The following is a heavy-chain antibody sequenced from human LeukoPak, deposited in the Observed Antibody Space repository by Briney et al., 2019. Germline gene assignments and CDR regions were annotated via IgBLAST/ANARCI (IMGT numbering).Heavy chain of an antibody. CDR2: ISGTSKYI. CDR1: GFSLSSYS. Sequence: GGSLRLSCEGSGFSLSSYSMHWVRQAPGKGLEWVASISGTSKYILYSESLKGRFSISRDNAKNSLYLQMSSLRVEDTAVYYCTRDPRRLDSWGQGTLVTVSS. V-gene: IGHV3-21*01. J-gene: IGHJ4*02. D-gene: IGHD6-6*01. CDR3: TRDPRRLDS.